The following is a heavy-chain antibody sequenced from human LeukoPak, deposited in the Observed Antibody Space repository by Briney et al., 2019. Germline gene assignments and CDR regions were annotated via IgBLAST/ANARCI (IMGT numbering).Heavy chain of an antibody. D-gene: IGHD3-10*01. CDR2: IRYDGSNK. V-gene: IGHV3-30*02. Sequence: GGSSRLSCAASGFTFSNYGMHWFRQAPGKGLEWVAFIRYDGSNKSYADSVKGRFTISRDNSKNTLYLQMNSLRAEDTAVYYCARARKSGGITMIRGVKDRGWFDPWGQGTLVTVSS. CDR3: ARARKSGGITMIRGVKDRGWFDP. J-gene: IGHJ5*02. CDR1: GFTFSNYG.